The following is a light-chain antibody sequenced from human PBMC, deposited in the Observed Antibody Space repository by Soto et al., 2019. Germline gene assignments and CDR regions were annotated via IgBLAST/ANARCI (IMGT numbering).Light chain of an antibody. V-gene: IGKV1-5*03. J-gene: IGKJ1*01. Sequence: DIQITQSPSSLSASVGDRVTITCRASQNIRSRLAWFQQKLGKAPKLLIYKASTLKSGVPSRFSGSGSGTEFTLTISSLQPDDFATYYCQHYNSYSEAFGQGTKVDIK. CDR2: KAS. CDR1: QNIRSR. CDR3: QHYNSYSEA.